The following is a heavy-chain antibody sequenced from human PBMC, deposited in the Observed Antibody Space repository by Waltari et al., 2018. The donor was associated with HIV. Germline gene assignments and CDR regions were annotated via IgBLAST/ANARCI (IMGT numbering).Heavy chain of an antibody. Sequence: VPSEREMKPPGASVKVSCKPPGYTFTIYGINWPGLAPGQRFEWVGWISANNGNTNYAQKFRGRVTLTTDTSTSTAYMELRGLRHEDTAIYYCARDKGASDTYKAEYFQHWGRGTLVSVSA. CDR3: ARDKGASDTYKAEYFQH. CDR1: GYTFTIYG. J-gene: IGHJ1*01. CDR2: ISANNGNT. V-gene: IGHV1-18*01. D-gene: IGHD1-20*01.